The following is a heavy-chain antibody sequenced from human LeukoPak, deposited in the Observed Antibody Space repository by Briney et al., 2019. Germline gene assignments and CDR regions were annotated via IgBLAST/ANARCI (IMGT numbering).Heavy chain of an antibody. V-gene: IGHV4-34*01. CDR3: ASTKRRGNRFDY. Sequence: SETLSLTCAVYGGSFSGYYWSWIRQPPGKGLEWIGEINHSGSTNYNPFLKSRVTISVDTSKNQFSLKLSSVTAADTAVYYCASTKRRGNRFDYWGQGTLVTVSS. J-gene: IGHJ4*02. D-gene: IGHD2-8*01. CDR2: INHSGST. CDR1: GGSFSGYY.